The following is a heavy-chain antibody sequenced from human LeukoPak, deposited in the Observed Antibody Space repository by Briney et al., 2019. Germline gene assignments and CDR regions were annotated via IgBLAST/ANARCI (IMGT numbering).Heavy chain of an antibody. CDR2: IYYSGST. D-gene: IGHD6-19*01. CDR1: GGSISSYY. J-gene: IGHJ4*02. CDR3: ARLTYSSGEARFDY. Sequence: PSETLSLTCTVSGGSISSYYWSWIRQPPGKGLEWIGYIYYSGSTNYNPSLKSRVTISVDTSKNQFSLKLSSVTAADTAVYYCARLTYSSGEARFDYWGQGTLVTVSS. V-gene: IGHV4-59*12.